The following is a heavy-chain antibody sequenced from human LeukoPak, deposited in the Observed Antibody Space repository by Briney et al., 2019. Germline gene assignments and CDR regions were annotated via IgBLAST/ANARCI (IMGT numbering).Heavy chain of an antibody. V-gene: IGHV4-4*02. J-gene: IGHJ3*02. D-gene: IGHD3-9*01. CDR3: ASRLVSGAFDI. Sequence: SETLSLACAVYGGSISSSNWWSWVHQPPGKGLEWIGEIYHSGSTNYNPSLKSRVTISVDKSKNQFSLKLSSVTAADTAVYYCASRLVSGAFDIWGQGTMVTVSS. CDR2: IYHSGST. CDR1: GGSISSSNW.